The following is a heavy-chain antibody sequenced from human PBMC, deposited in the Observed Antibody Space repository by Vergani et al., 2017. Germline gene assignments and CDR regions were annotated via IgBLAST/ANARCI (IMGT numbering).Heavy chain of an antibody. J-gene: IGHJ6*02. D-gene: IGHD1-7*01. V-gene: IGHV3-48*03. Sequence: EVQLLESGGGLVQPGGSLRLSCAASGFTFSSYEMNWVRQAPGKGLEWVSYISSSGSTIYYADSVKGRFTISRDNAKNSLYLQMNSLRAEDTAVYYCAREELRAYYYYGMDVWGQGTTVTVSS. CDR1: GFTFSSYE. CDR3: AREELRAYYYYGMDV. CDR2: ISSSGSTI.